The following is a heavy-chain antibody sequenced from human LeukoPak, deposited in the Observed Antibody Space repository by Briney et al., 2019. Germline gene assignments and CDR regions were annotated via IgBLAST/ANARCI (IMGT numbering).Heavy chain of an antibody. J-gene: IGHJ4*02. CDR2: ISSSSSTI. CDR3: ARDHSPFDY. Sequence: GGSLRLSCAASGFTFSTYSMNWVRQAPGKGLEWVSYISSSSSTIYYADSVKGRFTISRDNAKNSLYLQMNSLRAEDTAVYYCARDHSPFDYWGQGTLVTVSS. V-gene: IGHV3-48*01. CDR1: GFTFSTYS.